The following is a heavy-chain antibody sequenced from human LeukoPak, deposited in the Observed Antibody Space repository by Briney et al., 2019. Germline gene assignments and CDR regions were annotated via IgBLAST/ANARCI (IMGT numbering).Heavy chain of an antibody. CDR1: GYTFTSYY. Sequence: ASVKVSCKASGYTFTSYYMHWVRQAPGQGLEWMGIINPSGGSTSYAQKFQGRVTMTRDTSTSTVYMGLSSLRSEDAGVYYCARGCSSTSCYLPSWFDPWGQGTLVTVSS. V-gene: IGHV1-46*01. CDR2: INPSGGST. CDR3: ARGCSSTSCYLPSWFDP. J-gene: IGHJ5*02. D-gene: IGHD2-2*01.